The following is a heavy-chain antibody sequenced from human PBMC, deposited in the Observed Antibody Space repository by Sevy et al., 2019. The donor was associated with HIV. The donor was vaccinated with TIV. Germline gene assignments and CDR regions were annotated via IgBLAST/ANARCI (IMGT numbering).Heavy chain of an antibody. D-gene: IGHD3-22*01. CDR3: AKTGAYYDSSGYSGGLDY. V-gene: IGHV3-23*01. CDR2: ISGSGGST. Sequence: GGSLRLSCAASGFTFSSYAMSWVRQAPGKGLEWVSAISGSGGSTYYADSVKGRFTISRDNSKNTLYLQMNSLRAEETAVYYCAKTGAYYDSSGYSGGLDYWGQGTLVTVSS. CDR1: GFTFSSYA. J-gene: IGHJ4*02.